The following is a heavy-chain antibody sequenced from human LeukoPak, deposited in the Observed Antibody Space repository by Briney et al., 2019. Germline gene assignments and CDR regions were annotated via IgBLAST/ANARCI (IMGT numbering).Heavy chain of an antibody. CDR3: ARKRCKGDCYLFDP. Sequence: ASVKVSCKAFGYTFNTYGIIWVRQAPGRGPQWMGWVNTDTGDTYYAQNLQGRVAMTRDTSTSTAYMELMSLRSDDTAVYYCARKRCKGDCYLFDPWGQGTLVTVSS. CDR2: VNTDTGDT. D-gene: IGHD2-21*02. J-gene: IGHJ5*02. CDR1: GYTFNTYG. V-gene: IGHV1-18*01.